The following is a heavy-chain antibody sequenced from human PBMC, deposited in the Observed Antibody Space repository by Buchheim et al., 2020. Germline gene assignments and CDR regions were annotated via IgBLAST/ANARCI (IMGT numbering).Heavy chain of an antibody. CDR1: GYTFTSYD. V-gene: IGHV1-8*01. Sequence: QVQLVQSGAEVKKPGASVKVSCKASGYTFTSYDINWVRQATGQGLEWMGWMNPNSGNTGYAQKFQGRVTMTRNTSISTAYLELSSLRSEDTAVYYCARDFEPYRITGTTQFDPWGQGTL. CDR2: MNPNSGNT. CDR3: ARDFEPYRITGTTQFDP. J-gene: IGHJ5*02. D-gene: IGHD1-7*01.